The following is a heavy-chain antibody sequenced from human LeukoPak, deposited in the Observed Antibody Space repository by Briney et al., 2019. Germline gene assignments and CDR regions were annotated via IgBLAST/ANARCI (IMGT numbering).Heavy chain of an antibody. D-gene: IGHD5-18*01. J-gene: IGHJ6*03. CDR3: ARDGPYSYGLSDYYMDV. CDR1: GGTFSSYA. CDR2: IIPIFGTA. Sequence: SVKVSSKASGGTFSSYAISWVRQAPGQGLEWMGGIIPIFGTANYAQKFQGRVTITADESTSTAYMELSSLRSDDTAVYYCARDGPYSYGLSDYYMDVWGKGTTVTVSS. V-gene: IGHV1-69*01.